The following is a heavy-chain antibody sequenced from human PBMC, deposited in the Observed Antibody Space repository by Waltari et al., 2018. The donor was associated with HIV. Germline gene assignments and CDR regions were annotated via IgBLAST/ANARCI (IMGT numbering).Heavy chain of an antibody. CDR3: ARFNLKKGHLPSY. CDR2: INTETGKP. V-gene: IGHV7-4-1*02. D-gene: IGHD3-3*02. Sequence: QVQLVQSGSELKKPGASVKVACKTSGYTFTDFSLNWVRPAPGQGLEWLGWINTETGKPAYAQGFTGRFVISLDTSVSTTYLQISSLKAEDTAIYYCARFNLKKGHLPSYWGQGTLVTVSS. J-gene: IGHJ4*02. CDR1: GYTFTDFS.